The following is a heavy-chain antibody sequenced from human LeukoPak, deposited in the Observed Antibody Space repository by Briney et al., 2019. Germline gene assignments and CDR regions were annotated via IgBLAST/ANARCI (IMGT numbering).Heavy chain of an antibody. Sequence: GGSLRLSCAASGFTFSSYSMNWVRQAPGKGLEWVSYISSSSSTMYYADSVKGRFTISRDNAKNSLCLQMNSLRDEDTAVYYCAGSPPDFWGQGTLVTVSS. CDR2: ISSSSSTM. J-gene: IGHJ4*02. V-gene: IGHV3-48*02. CDR1: GFTFSSYS. CDR3: AGSPPDF.